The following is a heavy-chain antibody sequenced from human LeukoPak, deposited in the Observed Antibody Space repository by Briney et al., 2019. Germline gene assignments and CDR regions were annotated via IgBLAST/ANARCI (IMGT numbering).Heavy chain of an antibody. CDR1: GDSITGYY. J-gene: IGHJ4*02. V-gene: IGHV4-34*01. Sequence: SETLSLTCSVSGDSITGYYWSWIRQPPGKGLEWIGEINHSGSTNYNPSLKSRVTISVDTSKNQFSLKLSSVTAADTAVYYCARGSYGYIDQWGQGLLVTVSS. CDR2: INHSGST. CDR3: ARGSYGYIDQ. D-gene: IGHD5-18*01.